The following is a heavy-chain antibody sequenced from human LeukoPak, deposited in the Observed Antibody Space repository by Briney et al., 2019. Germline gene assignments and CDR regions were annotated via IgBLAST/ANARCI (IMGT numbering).Heavy chain of an antibody. Sequence: PGGSLRLXCAASGFTFSSYAMSWVRQAPGKGLEWVSAISGSGGSTYYADSVKGRFTISRDNSKNTLYLQMNSLRAEDTAVYYCAKVWDSYDYYYYYYMDVWGKGTTVTVSS. V-gene: IGHV3-23*01. CDR2: ISGSGGST. CDR3: AKVWDSYDYYYYYYMDV. CDR1: GFTFSSYA. J-gene: IGHJ6*03. D-gene: IGHD5-18*01.